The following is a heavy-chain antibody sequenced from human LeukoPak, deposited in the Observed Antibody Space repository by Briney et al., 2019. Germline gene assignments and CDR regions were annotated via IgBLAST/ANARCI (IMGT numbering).Heavy chain of an antibody. CDR1: GFTFSSYT. CDR2: ISYDGSNK. J-gene: IGHJ4*02. D-gene: IGHD4-17*01. V-gene: IGHV3-30*01. CDR3: ASTVTRRGNIDY. Sequence: GRSLRLSCAASGFTFSSYTMHWVRQAPGKGLEWVAVISYDGSNKYYADSVKGRFTISRDNSKNTLYLQMNSLRAEDTAVYYCASTVTRRGNIDYWGQGTLVTVSS.